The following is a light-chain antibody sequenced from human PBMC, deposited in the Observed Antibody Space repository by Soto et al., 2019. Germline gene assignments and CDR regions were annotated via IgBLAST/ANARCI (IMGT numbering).Light chain of an antibody. V-gene: IGKV1-5*03. CDR3: QQYNSYWT. Sequence: DIQMTPSPSTLSASVGDRVTITCRASQSVSIWLAWYQQKPGKAPKLLIYKASSLKSGVPSRFSGSGSGTEFTLTISSLQPDDFATYYCQQYNSYWTFGQGTKVEMK. CDR2: KAS. J-gene: IGKJ1*01. CDR1: QSVSIW.